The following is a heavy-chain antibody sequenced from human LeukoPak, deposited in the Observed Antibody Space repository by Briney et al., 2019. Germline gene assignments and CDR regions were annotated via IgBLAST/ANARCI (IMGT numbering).Heavy chain of an antibody. V-gene: IGHV3-7*01. D-gene: IGHD5-12*01. Sequence: GGSLRLSCAPSGFTFSRYWVRWVRQAPGKGREWMANINEDGSEKYYVDSVKGRFTISRDNAKNSLYLQMNSLRVEDTAVYYCARKYSGYDYGYWGQGTLVTVSS. J-gene: IGHJ4*02. CDR2: INEDGSEK. CDR1: GFTFSRYW. CDR3: ARKYSGYDYGY.